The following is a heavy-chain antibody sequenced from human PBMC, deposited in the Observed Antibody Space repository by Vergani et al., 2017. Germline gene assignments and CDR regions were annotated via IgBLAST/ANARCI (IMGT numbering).Heavy chain of an antibody. CDR1: GFTFDDYA. CDR3: AKVGYSYGYFDY. Sequence: EVQLVESGGGLVQPGRSLRLSCAASGFTFDDYAMHWVRQAPGKGLEWVSGISWNSGSIGYVDSVKGRFTISRDNAKNSLYLQMNSLRAEDTALYYCAKVGYSYGYFDYWGQGTLVTVSS. CDR2: ISWNSGSI. D-gene: IGHD5-18*01. V-gene: IGHV3-9*01. J-gene: IGHJ4*02.